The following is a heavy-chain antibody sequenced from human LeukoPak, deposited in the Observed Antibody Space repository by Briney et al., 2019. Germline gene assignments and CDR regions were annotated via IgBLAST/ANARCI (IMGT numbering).Heavy chain of an antibody. CDR3: ACSLYCSSTSCYPLFDY. CDR2: IYYSGST. Sequence: SETLSLTCTVSGGSISSYYWSWIRQPPGKGLEWIGYIYYSGSTNYNPSLKSRVTISVDTSKNQFSLKLSSVTAADTAVYYCACSLYCSSTSCYPLFDYWGQGTLVTVSS. CDR1: GGSISSYY. V-gene: IGHV4-59*08. J-gene: IGHJ4*02. D-gene: IGHD2-2*01.